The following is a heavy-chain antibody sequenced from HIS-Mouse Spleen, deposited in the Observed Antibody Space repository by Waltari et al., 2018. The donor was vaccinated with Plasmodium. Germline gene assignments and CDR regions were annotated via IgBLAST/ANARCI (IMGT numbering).Heavy chain of an antibody. V-gene: IGHV4-59*01. D-gene: IGHD3-16*01. CDR1: GGSISRYY. CDR3: ARVGRRIWGAFDI. CDR2: IYYSGST. Sequence: QVQLQESGPGLVKPSETLSLTCPVSGGSISRYYWSWIRQPPGKGLEWIGYIYYSGSTYYNPSLKSRVTISVDTSKNQFSLKLSSVTAADTAVYYCARVGRRIWGAFDIWGQGTMVTVSS. J-gene: IGHJ3*02.